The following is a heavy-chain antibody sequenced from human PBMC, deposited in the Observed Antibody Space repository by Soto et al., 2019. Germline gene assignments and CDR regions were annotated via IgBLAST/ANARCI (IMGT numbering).Heavy chain of an antibody. CDR2: IYYSGST. Sequence: PSETLSLTCTVSGGSISSYYWSWIRQPPGKGLEWIGYIYYSGSTNYNPSLKSRVTISVDTSKNQFSLKLSSVTAADTAVYYCARGYWVLAATSAFDIWGQGTMVTFS. CDR1: GGSISSYY. J-gene: IGHJ3*02. V-gene: IGHV4-59*01. D-gene: IGHD2-15*01. CDR3: ARGYWVLAATSAFDI.